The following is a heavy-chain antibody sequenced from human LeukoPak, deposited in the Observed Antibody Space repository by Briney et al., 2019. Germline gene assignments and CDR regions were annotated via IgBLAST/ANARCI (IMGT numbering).Heavy chain of an antibody. D-gene: IGHD4-23*01. CDR2: VKQDGSGK. Sequence: GSLRLSFAASGFHLSSYWMSWVRPAPGKGLEWVADVKQDGSGKKYVDSVKGRFTISRDNAKNSLYLQMDSLRAEDTAVYYCARYHCGGHPFDPWGQGTLVTVSS. J-gene: IGHJ5*02. V-gene: IGHV3-7*01. CDR3: ARYHCGGHPFDP. CDR1: GFHLSSYW.